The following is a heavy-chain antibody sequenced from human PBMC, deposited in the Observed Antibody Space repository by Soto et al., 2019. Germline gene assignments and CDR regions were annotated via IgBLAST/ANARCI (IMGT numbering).Heavy chain of an antibody. V-gene: IGHV4-34*01. D-gene: IGHD3-16*01. CDR3: ARLPRLRFGGGKTDY. Sequence: QVQLQQWGAGLLKPSETLSLTCAVYGGSFSGYYWSWIRQPPGKGLEWIGEINHSGSTNYNPSLKSRVTISVDTSKNQFSLKLGSVTAADTAVYYCARLPRLRFGGGKTDYWGQGTLVTVSS. J-gene: IGHJ4*02. CDR1: GGSFSGYY. CDR2: INHSGST.